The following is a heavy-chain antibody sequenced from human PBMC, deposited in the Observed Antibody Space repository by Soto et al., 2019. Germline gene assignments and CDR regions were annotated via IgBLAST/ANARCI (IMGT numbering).Heavy chain of an antibody. V-gene: IGHV4-31*03. J-gene: IGHJ4*02. CDR3: AREFVFGDSISDY. Sequence: QVQLQESGPGLVKPSQTLSLTCTVSGGSISSGGYCWSWLRQHPGKGLEWVGCIYYSGGTNYNPSVKSRVTRLVDTCKNQLSLKVSPETAAETVMYYCAREFVFGDSISDYCGQGTLVTVYS. CDR2: IYYSGGT. CDR1: GGSISSGGYC. D-gene: IGHD4-17*01.